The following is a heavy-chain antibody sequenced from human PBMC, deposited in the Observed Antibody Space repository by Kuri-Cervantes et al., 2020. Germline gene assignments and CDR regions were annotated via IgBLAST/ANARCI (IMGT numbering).Heavy chain of an antibody. J-gene: IGHJ4*02. Sequence: SETLSLTCTVSGGSVSSTSHYWGWIRQPPGKGLEWIESLYYSGSTYYNPSLKSRVTISVDTSKNQFSLKLSSVTAADTAVYYCNQGSSWYGGEDYWGQGTLVTVSS. CDR2: LYYSGST. V-gene: IGHV4-39*01. D-gene: IGHD6-13*01. CDR1: GGSVSSTSHY. CDR3: NQGSSWYGGEDY.